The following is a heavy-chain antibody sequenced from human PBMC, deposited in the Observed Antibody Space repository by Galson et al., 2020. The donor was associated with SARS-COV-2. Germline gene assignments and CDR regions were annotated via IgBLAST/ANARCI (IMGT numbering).Heavy chain of an antibody. Sequence: SVTVSCQASGFTFPTSAVQWVRQARGPRLEWIGWIVVGSGKTNYAQKFQERVSLTRAMSTPTAYMELSSLRYEDTSVYYCAAFIARPAYWGQGTLVTVSS. V-gene: IGHV1-58*01. D-gene: IGHD6-6*01. CDR2: IVVGSGKT. J-gene: IGHJ4*02. CDR3: AAFIARPAY. CDR1: GFTFPTSA.